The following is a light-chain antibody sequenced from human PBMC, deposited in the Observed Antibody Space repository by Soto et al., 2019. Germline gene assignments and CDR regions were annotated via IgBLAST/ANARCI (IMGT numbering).Light chain of an antibody. V-gene: IGKV3-15*01. CDR3: QQYDIWPPWT. CDR1: QSVSRT. CDR2: GAS. J-gene: IGKJ1*01. Sequence: EIVMTQSPATLSLSPGERATLSCRTGQSVSRTLAWYKQKPGQAPRLLIYGASIRASGVPARFSGGGSGIDFTLTIASLQSDDSAVYYCQQYDIWPPWTFGQGTKVEI.